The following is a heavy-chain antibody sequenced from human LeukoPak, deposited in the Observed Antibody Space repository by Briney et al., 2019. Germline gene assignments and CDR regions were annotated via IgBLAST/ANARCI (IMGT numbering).Heavy chain of an antibody. V-gene: IGHV3-30*02. CDR3: AKGRITMVRGVSMDV. J-gene: IGHJ6*04. CDR1: GFTFSSYG. Sequence: PGGSLRLSCAASGFTFSSYGMHWVRQAPGKGLEWVAFIRYDGSNKYYADSVKGRFTISRDNSKNTLFLQMNSPRAEDTAVYYCAKGRITMVRGVSMDVWGKGTTVTVSS. CDR2: IRYDGSNK. D-gene: IGHD3-10*01.